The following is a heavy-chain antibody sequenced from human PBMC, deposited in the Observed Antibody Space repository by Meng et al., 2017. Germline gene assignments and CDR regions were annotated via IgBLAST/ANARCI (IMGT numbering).Heavy chain of an antibody. V-gene: IGHV3-13*03. J-gene: IGHJ2*01. CDR1: GFTFSSYD. CDR2: IGTAGDT. D-gene: IGHD4-17*01. Sequence: GESLKISCAACGFTFSSYDMHWVRQATGKGLEWVSAIGTAGDTYYPGSVKGQFTISRDNSKNTLYLQMNSLRAEDTAVYYCARDTPRMTTVTTRYFDLWGRGTLVTVSS. CDR3: ARDTPRMTTVTTRYFDL.